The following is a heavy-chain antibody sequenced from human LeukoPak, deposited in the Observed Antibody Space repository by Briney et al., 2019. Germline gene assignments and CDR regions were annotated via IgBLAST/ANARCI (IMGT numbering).Heavy chain of an antibody. CDR3: AKTMGAIDHDY. Sequence: GGSLRLSCAASGFTFDDYAMHWIRQAPGRGLEWVSGINWNGGKIGYADSVKGRFTISRDNSKNTLYLQMNSLRAEDTAVYYCAKTMGAIDHDYWGQGTLVTVSS. V-gene: IGHV3-9*01. CDR2: INWNGGKI. D-gene: IGHD1-26*01. CDR1: GFTFDDYA. J-gene: IGHJ4*02.